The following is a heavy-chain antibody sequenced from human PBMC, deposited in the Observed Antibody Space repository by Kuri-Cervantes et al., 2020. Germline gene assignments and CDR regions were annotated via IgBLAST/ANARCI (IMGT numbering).Heavy chain of an antibody. V-gene: IGHV3-9*01. Sequence: SLKISCGASGFTYSSYWMSWVRQAPGKGLEWVSGISWNSGSIGYADSVKGRFTISRDNARNSLYLQMNSLRAEDTALYYCAKGGATVTIVAFDYWGQGTLVTVSS. CDR3: AKGGATVTIVAFDY. CDR1: GFTYSSYW. CDR2: ISWNSGSI. J-gene: IGHJ4*02. D-gene: IGHD4-17*01.